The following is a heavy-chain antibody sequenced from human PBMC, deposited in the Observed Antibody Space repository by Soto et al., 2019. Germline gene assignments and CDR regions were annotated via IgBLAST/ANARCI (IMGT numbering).Heavy chain of an antibody. Sequence: ASVKVSCKVSGYTLTELSMHWVRQAPGKGLEWMGGFDPEDGETIYAQKLQGRVTMTIDTSTSTAYLELRSLRFDDTAVYYCARVDPLVGWFDPWGQGTLVTVSS. CDR2: FDPEDGET. CDR1: GYTLTELS. V-gene: IGHV1-24*01. D-gene: IGHD6-13*01. CDR3: ARVDPLVGWFDP. J-gene: IGHJ5*02.